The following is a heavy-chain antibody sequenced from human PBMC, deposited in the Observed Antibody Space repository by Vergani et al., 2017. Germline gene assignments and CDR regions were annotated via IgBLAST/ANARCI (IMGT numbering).Heavy chain of an antibody. D-gene: IGHD1-1*01. Sequence: QVQLVESGGGVVQPGGSLRLSCAASGFIFDTFGMHWVRQAPGKGLEWVAVISYDGTQKYYADSVKGRFTISRDNSKSTLYLQMNSLRTEDTAVYYCATKSCGTPGCQIGYFREWGQGTLVTVSS. J-gene: IGHJ1*01. V-gene: IGHV3-30*03. CDR3: ATKSCGTPGCQIGYFRE. CDR2: ISYDGTQK. CDR1: GFIFDTFG.